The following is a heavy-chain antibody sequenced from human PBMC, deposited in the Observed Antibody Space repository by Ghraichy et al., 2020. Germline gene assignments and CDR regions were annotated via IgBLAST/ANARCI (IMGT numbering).Heavy chain of an antibody. J-gene: IGHJ4*02. V-gene: IGHV6-1*01. CDR2: TYYRSKWYN. Sequence: SETLSLTCAISGDSVSSNSAAWNWIRQSPSRGLEWLGRTYYRSKWYNDYAVSVKSRITINPDTSKNQFSLQLNSVTPEDTAVYYCAREGTRPDNWNYHLDYWGQGTLVTVSS. CDR3: AREGTRPDNWNYHLDY. CDR1: GDSVSSNSAA. D-gene: IGHD1-7*01.